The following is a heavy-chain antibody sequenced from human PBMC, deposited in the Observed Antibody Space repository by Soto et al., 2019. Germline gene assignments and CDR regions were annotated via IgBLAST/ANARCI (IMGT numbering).Heavy chain of an antibody. CDR3: ARLGLGSASWYVDY. CDR2: IWYDGSKK. Sequence: QVQLVESGGGVVQPGRSLRLSCEGPGFTFKNYGMHWVRQAPGKGLEWVAVIWYDGSKKYFADSVKGRFSISRDNSKNTLYLEMNNLRSEDTALYYCARLGLGSASWYVDYWGQGTLVTVSS. V-gene: IGHV3-33*01. J-gene: IGHJ4*02. D-gene: IGHD2-2*01. CDR1: GFTFKNYG.